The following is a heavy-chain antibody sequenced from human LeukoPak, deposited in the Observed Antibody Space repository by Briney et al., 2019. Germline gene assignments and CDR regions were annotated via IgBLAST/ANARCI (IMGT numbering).Heavy chain of an antibody. V-gene: IGHV1-69*04. Sequence: GASVKVSCKASGGTFSSYANSWVRQAPGQGLEWMGRIIPILGIANYAQKFQGRVTITADKSTSTAYMELSSLRSEDTAVYYCASEPGYSSGWYRLWGQGTLVNVSS. CDR2: IIPILGIA. J-gene: IGHJ4*02. CDR3: ASEPGYSSGWYRL. CDR1: GGTFSSYA. D-gene: IGHD6-19*01.